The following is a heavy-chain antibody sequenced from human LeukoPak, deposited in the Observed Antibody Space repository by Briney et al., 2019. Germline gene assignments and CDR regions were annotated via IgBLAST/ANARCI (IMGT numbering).Heavy chain of an antibody. D-gene: IGHD1-1*01. CDR2: IKSKSSGGTT. V-gene: IGHV3-15*01. J-gene: IGHJ4*02. CDR1: GLTFVNAW. CDR3: TADPPGNGRGIDY. Sequence: GGSLRLSCSVSGLTFVNAWMTWVRQAPGKGVEWVGHIKSKSSGGTTDLAAPVKGRFTISRDDSKNTVYLQMDSLKTEDTAMYYCTADPPGNGRGIDYWGQGTLVTVSS.